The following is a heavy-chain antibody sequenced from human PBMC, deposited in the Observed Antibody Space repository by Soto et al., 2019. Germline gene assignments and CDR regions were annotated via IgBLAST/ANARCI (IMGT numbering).Heavy chain of an antibody. CDR1: GYTFTSYG. CDR3: ARDWAGAGHFDC. CDR2: ISAYNGNT. J-gene: IGHJ4*02. Sequence: QVQLVQSGAEVKKPGASVKVSCKASGYTFTSYGISWVRQAPRQGLEWMGWISAYNGNTNYAQKLQGRVSMTTDTYTSTAYNGLRSLRYDDTSVYYCARDWAGAGHFDCRGQGTLVSVSS. D-gene: IGHD6-13*01. V-gene: IGHV1-18*01.